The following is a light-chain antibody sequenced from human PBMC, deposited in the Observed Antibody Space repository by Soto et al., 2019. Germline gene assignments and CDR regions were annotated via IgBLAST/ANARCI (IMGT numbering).Light chain of an antibody. J-gene: IGKJ1*01. CDR2: GAS. CDR1: QGVSSS. Sequence: EVVMTQSPATLSVSPWDTATLSCRASQGVSSSLAWYQQKPGQAPRLLIYGASTRATGVPARFSGSGSGTEFTLTISRLQSEDFAVYYCQQYYNWRPRFGQGTKVDIK. CDR3: QQYYNWRPR. V-gene: IGKV3-15*01.